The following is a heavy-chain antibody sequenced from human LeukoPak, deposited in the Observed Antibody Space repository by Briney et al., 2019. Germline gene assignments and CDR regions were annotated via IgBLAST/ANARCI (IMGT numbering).Heavy chain of an antibody. V-gene: IGHV3-7*01. CDR2: IKQGGSEK. J-gene: IGHJ4*02. Sequence: PGGSLRLSSAASLSTFSNYWMHWVRPAPGGGLEYVSNIKQGGSEKLYVDSVRGRFTISRDDAKNSLSLQMNSLRAEDTAVYYCAKGSGWLIDHWGQGTVVTVSS. D-gene: IGHD6-19*01. CDR1: LSTFSNYW. CDR3: AKGSGWLIDH.